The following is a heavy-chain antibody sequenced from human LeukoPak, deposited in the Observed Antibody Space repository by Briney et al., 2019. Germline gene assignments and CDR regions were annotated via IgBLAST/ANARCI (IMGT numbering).Heavy chain of an antibody. Sequence: SETLSLTCTVSGGSIISYYWSWIRQPAGKGLEWIGRIYTSGSTNYNPSLKSRVTMSVDTSKNQFSLKLSSVTAADTAVYYCARTYGDYGYWYFDLWGRGTLVTVSS. CDR2: IYTSGST. V-gene: IGHV4-4*07. D-gene: IGHD4-17*01. CDR1: GGSIISYY. CDR3: ARTYGDYGYWYFDL. J-gene: IGHJ2*01.